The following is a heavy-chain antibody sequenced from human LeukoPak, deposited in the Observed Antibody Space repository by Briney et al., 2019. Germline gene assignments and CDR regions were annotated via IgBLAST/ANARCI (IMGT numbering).Heavy chain of an antibody. J-gene: IGHJ4*02. D-gene: IGHD3-22*01. Sequence: ASVKVSCKASGYTFTGYYMHWVRQAPGQGLEWMGWINPNSGGTNYAQKFQGRVTMTRDTSISTAYMELSRLRSDDTAVYYCARDQRVVVISLDYWGQGTLVTVSS. V-gene: IGHV1-2*02. CDR2: INPNSGGT. CDR3: ARDQRVVVISLDY. CDR1: GYTFTGYY.